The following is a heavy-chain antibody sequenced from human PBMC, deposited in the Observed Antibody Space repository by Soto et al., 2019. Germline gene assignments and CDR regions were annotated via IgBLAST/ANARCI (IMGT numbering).Heavy chain of an antibody. V-gene: IGHV3-30-3*01. D-gene: IGHD2-21*02. Sequence: QVQLVESGGGVVQPGRSLRLSCAASGFTFSSYAMHWVRQAPGRGLEWVAVISYDGSNKYYADSVKGRFTISRDNSKNTLYLQMNSLRAEVTAVYYCAYCGGDCYSGYFQHWGQGTLVTVSS. CDR1: GFTFSSYA. CDR2: ISYDGSNK. J-gene: IGHJ1*01. CDR3: AYCGGDCYSGYFQH.